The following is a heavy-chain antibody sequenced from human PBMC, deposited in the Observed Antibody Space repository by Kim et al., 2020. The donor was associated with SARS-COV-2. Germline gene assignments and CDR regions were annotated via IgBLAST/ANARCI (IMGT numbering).Heavy chain of an antibody. CDR3: ARGHKPGMANLLFAY. CDR2: ISSSSSYI. CDR1: GFTFSSYS. Sequence: GGSLRLSCAASGFTFSSYSMNWVRQAPGKGLEWVSSISSSSSYIYYADSVKGRFTISRDNAKNSLYLQMNSLRAEDTAVYYCARGHKPGMANLLFAYWGQGTLVTVSS. J-gene: IGHJ4*02. D-gene: IGHD5-12*01. V-gene: IGHV3-21*01.